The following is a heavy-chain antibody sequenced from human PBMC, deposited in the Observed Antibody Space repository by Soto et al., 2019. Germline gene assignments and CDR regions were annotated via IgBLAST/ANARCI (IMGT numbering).Heavy chain of an antibody. J-gene: IGHJ3*02. CDR1: GGSISSGGYY. CDR3: ARVLWGDSSGPGAFDI. CDR2: ISYSGST. Sequence: QVQLQESGPGLVKPSQTLSLTCTVSGGSISSGGYYWSWIRQHPGKGLEWIGYISYSGSTYYNPSLKSRVTRSVDTPKNQVSLKLSSVSAADTAVYYCARVLWGDSSGPGAFDIWGQGTMVTVSS. D-gene: IGHD3-22*01. V-gene: IGHV4-31*03.